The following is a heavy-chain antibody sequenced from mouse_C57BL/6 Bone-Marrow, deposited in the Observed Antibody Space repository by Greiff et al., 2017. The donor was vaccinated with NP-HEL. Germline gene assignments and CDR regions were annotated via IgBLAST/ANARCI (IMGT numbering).Heavy chain of an antibody. D-gene: IGHD2-5*01. CDR1: GYSLTSDY. CDR3: ARSNPYYYAMDY. V-gene: IGHV3-8*01. J-gene: IGHJ4*01. CDR2: ISYSGSI. Sequence: EVQLQESGPGLAKPSQTLSLTCSVPGYSLTSDYWNWIRKFPGNKLEYMGYISYSGSIYYNPSLKSRISITRDTSKNQYYLQLNSVTTEDTATYYCARSNPYYYAMDYWGQGTSVTVSS.